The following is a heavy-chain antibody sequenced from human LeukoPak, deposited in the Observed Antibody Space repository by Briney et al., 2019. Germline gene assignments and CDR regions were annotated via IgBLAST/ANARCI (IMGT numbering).Heavy chain of an antibody. J-gene: IGHJ3*02. CDR1: GFTFSSYS. V-gene: IGHV3-48*01. CDR3: ARDRRGGLWFGELPDI. D-gene: IGHD3-10*01. CDR2: ISSSSSTI. Sequence: PGGSLRLSCAASGFTFSSYSMNWVRQAPGKGLEWVSYISSSSSTIYYADSVKGRFTISRDNAKNSLYLQMNSLRAEDTAVYYCARDRRGGLWFGELPDIWGQGTMVTVSS.